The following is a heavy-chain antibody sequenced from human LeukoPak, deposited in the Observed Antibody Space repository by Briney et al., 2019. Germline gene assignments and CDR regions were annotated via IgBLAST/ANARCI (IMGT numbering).Heavy chain of an antibody. D-gene: IGHD2-2*02. Sequence: PGRSLRLSCAASGFTFSSFGMHWVRQAPGKGLEWVSVISYDGSNTYYADSVKGRFTISRDNSKNTLYLQMNSLRAEDTAVYYCANGAYCSSTSCYISYYYYYGMDVWGQGTTVTVSS. CDR3: ANGAYCSSTSCYISYYYYYGMDV. CDR2: ISYDGSNT. V-gene: IGHV3-30*18. J-gene: IGHJ6*02. CDR1: GFTFSSFG.